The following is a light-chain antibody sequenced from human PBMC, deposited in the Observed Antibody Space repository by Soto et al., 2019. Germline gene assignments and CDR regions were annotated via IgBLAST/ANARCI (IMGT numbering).Light chain of an antibody. CDR1: QSVSSY. CDR3: QQRSNWPGT. J-gene: IGKJ1*01. CDR2: DAS. Sequence: EIVFTQSPAPLSLSPGERATLSFRASQSVSSYLAWYQQKPGQAPRLLIYDASNRATGIPARFSGSGSGTDFTLTISSLEPEDFAVYYCQQRSNWPGTFGQGTKV. V-gene: IGKV3-11*01.